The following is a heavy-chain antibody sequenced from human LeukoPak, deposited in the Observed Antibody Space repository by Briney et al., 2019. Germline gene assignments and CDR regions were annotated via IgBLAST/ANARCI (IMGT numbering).Heavy chain of an antibody. V-gene: IGHV4-59*01. Sequence: PSETLSLTCTVSGGSISSYYWSWIRQPPGEGLEWIGYIYYSGSTNYNPSLKSRVTISVDTSKNQFSLKLSSVTAADTAVYYCARGLTVGTVTYFDYWGQGTLVTVSS. J-gene: IGHJ4*02. CDR1: GGSISSYY. CDR2: IYYSGST. D-gene: IGHD4-23*01. CDR3: ARGLTVGTVTYFDY.